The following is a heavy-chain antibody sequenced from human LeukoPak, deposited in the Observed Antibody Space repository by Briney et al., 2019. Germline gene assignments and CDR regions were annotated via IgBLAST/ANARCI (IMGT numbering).Heavy chain of an antibody. CDR2: IIPIFGSA. V-gene: IGHV1-69*05. Sequence: VASVKVSCKASADTFQKYAISWVRQAPGQGLEWMGGIIPIFGSADYMQKFQGRVTFSTDESMTTAYMDLSSLTAEDTAVYYCARNLIAVTGSGPDSSYYYIDVWGKGTTVIISS. CDR3: ARNLIAVTGSGPDSSYYYIDV. J-gene: IGHJ6*03. D-gene: IGHD3-10*01. CDR1: ADTFQKYA.